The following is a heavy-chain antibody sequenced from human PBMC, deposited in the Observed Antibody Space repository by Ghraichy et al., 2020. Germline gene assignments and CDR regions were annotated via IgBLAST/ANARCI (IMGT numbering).Heavy chain of an antibody. V-gene: IGHV4-61*01. J-gene: IGHJ4*02. CDR1: GGSVSSGSYY. CDR2: IYNSGST. Sequence: ETLSLTCTVSGGSVSSGSYYWSWIRQPPGKGLEWIGYIYNSGSTNYNPSLKSRVTISVDTSKNQFSLKLSSVTAADTAVYYCARDWRRYYDSSGDQAGYFDYWGQGTLVTVSS. D-gene: IGHD3-22*01. CDR3: ARDWRRYYDSSGDQAGYFDY.